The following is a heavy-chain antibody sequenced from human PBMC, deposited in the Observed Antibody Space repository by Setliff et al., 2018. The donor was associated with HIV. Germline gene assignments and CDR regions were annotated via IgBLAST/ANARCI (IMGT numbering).Heavy chain of an antibody. V-gene: IGHV3-7*01. CDR2: INQDGSER. J-gene: IGHJ4*02. CDR3: ARDYDSSGYVDY. Sequence: GGSLRLSCAASGFTFSSYGMHWVRQAPGKGLEWVANINQDGSERHYVDSVKGRFTISRDNAKNTLYLQMNSLRAEDTAVYYCARDYDSSGYVDYWGQGTLVTVSS. D-gene: IGHD3-22*01. CDR1: GFTFSSYG.